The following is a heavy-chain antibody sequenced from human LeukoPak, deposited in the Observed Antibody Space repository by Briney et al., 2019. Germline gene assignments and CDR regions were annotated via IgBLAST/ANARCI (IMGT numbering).Heavy chain of an antibody. CDR1: GDRFTSYW. J-gene: IGHJ4*02. V-gene: IGHV5-51*01. D-gene: IGHD2-2*01. CDR3: AIHTGSDSSSNNCFLDY. Sequence: GESLKISCKGSGDRFTSYWIGWVRQMPGKGLEWMGIIYPGDSDTRYSPSFQGQVTISADKSISTAYLQWSSLKASYTAMYYCAIHTGSDSSSNNCFLDYRGQGTLVTVSS. CDR2: IYPGDSDT.